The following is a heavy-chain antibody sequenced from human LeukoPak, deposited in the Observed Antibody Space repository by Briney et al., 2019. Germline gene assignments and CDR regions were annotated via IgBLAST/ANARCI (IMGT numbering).Heavy chain of an antibody. J-gene: IGHJ4*02. V-gene: IGHV3-23*01. CDR2: ISGSGGST. D-gene: IGHD3-3*01. CDR1: GFTFSSYA. CDR3: AKSRMYYDFWGGYSVIPPFDY. Sequence: PGGSLRLSCAASGFTFSSYAMSWVRQAPGKGLEWVSAISGSGGSTYYADSVKGRFTISRDNSKNTLYLQMNSLRAEDTAVYYCAKSRMYYDFWGGYSVIPPFDYWGQGTLVTVSS.